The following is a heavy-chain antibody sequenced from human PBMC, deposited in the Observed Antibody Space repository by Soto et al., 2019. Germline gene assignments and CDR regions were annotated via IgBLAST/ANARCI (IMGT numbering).Heavy chain of an antibody. CDR2: INFDGSAT. CDR3: ARDRGNYNGIFDY. V-gene: IGHV3-74*01. J-gene: IGHJ4*02. Sequence: EVQLVESGGGLVQPGGSRRLSCAVSGLTFSSSWMHWVRQGPGKGLVWVSRINFDGSATHYADSVQGRFTISRDNAKNVLYLQMTNLNAEDTAVYYCARDRGNYNGIFDYWGQGTLVTVSS. CDR1: GLTFSSSW. D-gene: IGHD4-4*01.